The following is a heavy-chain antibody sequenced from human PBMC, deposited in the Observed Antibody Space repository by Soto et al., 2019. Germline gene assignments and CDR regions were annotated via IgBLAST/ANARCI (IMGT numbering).Heavy chain of an antibody. V-gene: IGHV4-34*01. D-gene: IGHD3-9*01. J-gene: IGHJ4*02. Sequence: PSETLSLTCAVYGGSFSGYYWSWIRQPPGKGLEWIGEINHSGSTNYNPSLKSRVTISVDTSKNQFSLKLSSVTAADTAVYYCARGYRYDILTGYYRRDSYYFDYWGQGTLVTVSS. CDR1: GGSFSGYY. CDR3: ARGYRYDILTGYYRRDSYYFDY. CDR2: INHSGST.